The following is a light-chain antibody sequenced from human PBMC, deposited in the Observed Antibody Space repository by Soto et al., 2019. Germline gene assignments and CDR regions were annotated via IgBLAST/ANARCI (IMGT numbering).Light chain of an antibody. V-gene: IGKV1-33*01. Sequence: DIQMTQSPSSLSASVGDRVTITCQASQGIDMFLNWFQQKPGKAPKLLIYDASDLETGVPSRFSGSGSGTDFTFTISNLQPEDFATYYCQQYDSLPFTFGPGTKVDIK. CDR3: QQYDSLPFT. CDR1: QGIDMF. J-gene: IGKJ3*01. CDR2: DAS.